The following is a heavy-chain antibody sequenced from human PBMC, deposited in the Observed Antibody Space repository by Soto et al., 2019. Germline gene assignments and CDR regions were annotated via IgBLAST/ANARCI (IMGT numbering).Heavy chain of an antibody. V-gene: IGHV4-39*01. D-gene: IGHD5-18*01. Sequence: PETLSLTCAVSGGSSRQSSYFWGWIRQPPGKGLEWIASVYYSGTPYYNPSLKSRVTISIDTSKTQISLKLKSLTAADTAVYYCARADTAMDPPGSWGQGLLVT. CDR3: ARADTAMDPPGS. CDR2: VYYSGTP. J-gene: IGHJ5*02. CDR1: GGSSRQSSYF.